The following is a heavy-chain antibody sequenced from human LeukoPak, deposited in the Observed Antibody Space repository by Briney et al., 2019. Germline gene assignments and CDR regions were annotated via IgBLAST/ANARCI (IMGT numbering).Heavy chain of an antibody. CDR3: ARDGKAKNDY. CDR2: ISSNGGST. Sequence: GGSLRLSCAASGFTFSSYAMHWVRQAPGKGLEYVSAISSNGGSTYYANSVKGRFTISRDNSKNTLYLQMGSLRPEDTAVYYCARDGKAKNDYWGQGTLVTVST. CDR1: GFTFSSYA. V-gene: IGHV3-64*01. D-gene: IGHD1-26*01. J-gene: IGHJ4*02.